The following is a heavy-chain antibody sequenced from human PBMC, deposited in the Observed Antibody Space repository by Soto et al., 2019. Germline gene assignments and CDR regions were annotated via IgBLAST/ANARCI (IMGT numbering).Heavy chain of an antibody. CDR2: INPSGGST. V-gene: IGHV1-46*01. CDR3: ASLSFATRTTSHWWFDP. CDR1: GYTFTSYY. Sequence: ASVKVSCKASGYTFTSYYMHWVRQAPGQGLEWMGIINPSGGSTSYAQKFQGRVTMTRDTSTSTVYMELSSLRSEDTAVYYCASLSFATRTTSHWWFDPCGQRTPVPVSS. D-gene: IGHD1-7*01. J-gene: IGHJ5*02.